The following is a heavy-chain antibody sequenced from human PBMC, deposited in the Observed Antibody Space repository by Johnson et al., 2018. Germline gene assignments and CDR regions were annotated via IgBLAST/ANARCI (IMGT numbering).Heavy chain of an antibody. Sequence: VQLVESGGGLVKPGGSLRLSCAASGFTFSSYSMNWVRQAPGKGLEWVSSISSSSRYIYYADTVKGRFTISRDNAKNSLYLQMNSLRAEDTAVYYCAKALYCSGGSCYSGLQHWGQGTLVTVSS. D-gene: IGHD2-15*01. J-gene: IGHJ1*01. CDR1: GFTFSSYS. CDR2: ISSSSRYI. CDR3: AKALYCSGGSCYSGLQH. V-gene: IGHV3-21*01.